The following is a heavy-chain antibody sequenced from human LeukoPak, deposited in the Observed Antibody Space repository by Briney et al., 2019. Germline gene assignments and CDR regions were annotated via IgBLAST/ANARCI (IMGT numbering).Heavy chain of an antibody. CDR1: GFTFSSYG. D-gene: IGHD5-18*01. Sequence: GRSLRLSCAASGFTFSSYGMHWVRQAPGKGLEWVSSISSSSSYIYYADSVEGRFTISRDNAKNSLYLQMNSLRAEDTAVYYCARDTRGSYGFSRYAFDIWGQGTMVTVSS. CDR3: ARDTRGSYGFSRYAFDI. V-gene: IGHV3-21*01. J-gene: IGHJ3*02. CDR2: ISSSSSYI.